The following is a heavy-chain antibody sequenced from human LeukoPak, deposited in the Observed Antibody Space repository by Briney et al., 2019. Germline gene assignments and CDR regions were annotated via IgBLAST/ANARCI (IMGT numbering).Heavy chain of an antibody. V-gene: IGHV4-59*01. CDR2: IYYSGST. J-gene: IGHJ6*03. D-gene: IGHD3-3*01. CDR1: GGSISSYY. CDR3: ARVQTYYDFWSGYTTTPYYYYMDV. Sequence: PSETLSLTCTVSGGSISSYYWSWIRQPPGKGLEWIGYIYYSGSTNYNPSLKSRVTISVDTSKNQFSLKLSSVTAADTAVYYCARVQTYYDFWSGYTTTPYYYYMDVWGKGTTVTVSS.